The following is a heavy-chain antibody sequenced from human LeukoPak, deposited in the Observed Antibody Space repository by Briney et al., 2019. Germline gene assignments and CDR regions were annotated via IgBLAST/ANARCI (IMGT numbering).Heavy chain of an antibody. D-gene: IGHD1-26*01. CDR1: GFTFSNYG. CDR2: IRYDESNK. CDR3: AKKTIVGATVDAFDI. Sequence: GGSLRLSCAASGFTFSNYGMHWVRQAPGKGLEWVASIRYDESNKYYADSLKGRFTISRENSKNTLYLQMNSLRAEDTAVYYCAKKTIVGATVDAFDIWGQGTMVTVSS. J-gene: IGHJ3*02. V-gene: IGHV3-30*02.